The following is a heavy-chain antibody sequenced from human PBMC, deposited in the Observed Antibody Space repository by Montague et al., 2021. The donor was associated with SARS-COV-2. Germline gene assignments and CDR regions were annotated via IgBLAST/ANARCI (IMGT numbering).Heavy chain of an antibody. D-gene: IGHD3-10*01. CDR3: ARSLDPSGTYYLPY. J-gene: IGHJ4*02. Sequence: SETLSLPCTVSGDSISTSYWAWIRQPPGKGLEWIGYVYYSGRSSYNSSLKSRVTISVDTPKNQFSLKLSSVTAADTAVYYCARSLDPSGTYYLPYWGQGTLVTVSS. CDR1: GDSISTSY. CDR2: VYYSGRS. V-gene: IGHV4-59*01.